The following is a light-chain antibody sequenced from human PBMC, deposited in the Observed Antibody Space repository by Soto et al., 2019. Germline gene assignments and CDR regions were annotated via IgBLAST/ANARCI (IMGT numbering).Light chain of an antibody. CDR1: QGIRTW. V-gene: IGKV1-12*01. Sequence: DIQMTQSPSSVSASVGDKVTITCRASQGIRTWLAWYQQKPGKAPKLLIYTASSLQSGVPSRCTGSVSGTDFTLTISSLHPEDFATYYCQQANSNPITFGPGTRVDIK. CDR2: TAS. CDR3: QQANSNPIT. J-gene: IGKJ3*01.